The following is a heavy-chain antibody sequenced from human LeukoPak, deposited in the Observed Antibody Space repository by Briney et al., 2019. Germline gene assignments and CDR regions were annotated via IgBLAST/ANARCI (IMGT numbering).Heavy chain of an antibody. CDR3: ARTSGSRYYFDY. J-gene: IGHJ4*02. Sequence: SGPALVKPTQTLTLTCTFSGFSLSTSGMCVSWIRQPPGKALEWLARIDWEDDKYYSTSLKIRLTIYKDTYKNQVVLTMTNMDPVDTATYYCARTSGSRYYFDYWGQGTLVTVSS. D-gene: IGHD1-26*01. V-gene: IGHV2-70*11. CDR1: GFSLSTSGMC. CDR2: IDWEDDK.